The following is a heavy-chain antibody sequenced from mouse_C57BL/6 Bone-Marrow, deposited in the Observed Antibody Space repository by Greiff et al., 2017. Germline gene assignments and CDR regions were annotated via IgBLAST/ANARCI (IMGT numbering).Heavy chain of an antibody. J-gene: IGHJ3*01. CDR1: GYTFTNYW. D-gene: IGHD2-3*01. Sequence: QVHVKQSGAELVRPGTSVKMSCKASGYTFTNYWIGWAKQRPGHGLEWIGDIYPGGGYTNYNEKFKGKATLTADKSSSTAYMQFSSLTSEDSAIYYCARDDGYPFAYWGQGTLVTVSA. V-gene: IGHV1-63*01. CDR2: IYPGGGYT. CDR3: ARDDGYPFAY.